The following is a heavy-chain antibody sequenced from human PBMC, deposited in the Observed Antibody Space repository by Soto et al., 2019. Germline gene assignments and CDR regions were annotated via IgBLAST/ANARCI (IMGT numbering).Heavy chain of an antibody. J-gene: IGHJ4*02. CDR3: ARVVTHYNGSYRTIDY. CDR2: INSDGSSS. CDR1: GFSFRSYW. V-gene: IGHV3-74*01. Sequence: GSLRLSCADSGFSFRSYWMHWVRQAPGKGLVWVSRINSDGSSSTYADSVKGRFTISRDNAKNTLYLQMNSLRAEDTAVYYCARVVTHYNGSYRTIDYWGQGTLVTVSS. D-gene: IGHD1-26*01.